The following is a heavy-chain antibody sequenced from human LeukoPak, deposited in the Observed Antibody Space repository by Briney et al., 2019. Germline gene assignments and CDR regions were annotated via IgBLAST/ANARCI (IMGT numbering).Heavy chain of an antibody. CDR2: ITEDVGTT. Sequence: GGSLRLSCAASGFSFGGYGMHWVRQAPGKGLEWVSLITEDVGTTYSADSVKGRFTISRDNSKNSLYLQMNSLRTEDTAVYYCAKDRSGTYYLIDYWGQGTLVTVSS. J-gene: IGHJ4*02. CDR1: GFSFGGYG. D-gene: IGHD1-26*01. V-gene: IGHV3-43*02. CDR3: AKDRSGTYYLIDY.